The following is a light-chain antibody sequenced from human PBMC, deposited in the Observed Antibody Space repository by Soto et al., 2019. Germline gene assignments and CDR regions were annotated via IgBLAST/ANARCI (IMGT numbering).Light chain of an antibody. CDR3: SSYAGSSARVV. CDR2: EGT. Sequence: QSALTQPASVSGSPGQSITISCTRSSTDFENYNLVSWYQHCPDKAPKLIIYEGTKRPSEISDRFSGSESDTTASLIISGLQPEDEADYYCSSYAGSSARVVFGRGTKLTVL. J-gene: IGLJ2*01. CDR1: STDFENYNL. V-gene: IGLV2-23*01.